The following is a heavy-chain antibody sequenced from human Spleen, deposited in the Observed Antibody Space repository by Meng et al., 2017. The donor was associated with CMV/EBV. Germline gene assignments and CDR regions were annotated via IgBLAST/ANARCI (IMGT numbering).Heavy chain of an antibody. J-gene: IGHJ4*02. Sequence: SETLSLTCTVSGGSVSSGRYYWSWIRQPPGKGLEWIGYIYYSGSTNYNPSLKSRVTISVDTSKNQFSLKLSSVTAADTAVYYCARTGRNNYDFWSGYYPHWGQGTLVTVSS. CDR2: IYYSGST. V-gene: IGHV4-61*01. CDR3: ARTGRNNYDFWSGYYPH. D-gene: IGHD3-3*01. CDR1: GGSVSSGRYY.